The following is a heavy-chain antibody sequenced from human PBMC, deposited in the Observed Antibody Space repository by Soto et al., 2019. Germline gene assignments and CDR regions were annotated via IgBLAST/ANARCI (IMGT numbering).Heavy chain of an antibody. Sequence: GGSLRLSCAASGFTFSSYGMHWVRQAPGKGLEWVAVIWYDGSNKYYADSVKGRFTISRDNSKNTLYLQMNSLRAKDTAVYYCARDLSGDYGALDTWGQGTMVTVS. D-gene: IGHD4-17*01. CDR3: ARDLSGDYGALDT. CDR2: IWYDGSNK. V-gene: IGHV3-33*01. J-gene: IGHJ3*02. CDR1: GFTFSSYG.